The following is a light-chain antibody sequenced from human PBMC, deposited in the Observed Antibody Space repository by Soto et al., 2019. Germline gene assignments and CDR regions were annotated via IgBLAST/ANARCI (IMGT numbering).Light chain of an antibody. V-gene: IGLV2-14*03. CDR1: SSDIGGYNY. CDR2: DVT. CDR3: SSYTSDVTLI. Sequence: QSALTQPASVSGSPGQSITISCTGTSSDIGGYNYVSWYQQHPGKAPKLMIYDVTSRPSGVSNRFSGSKSVNTASLTISGLQAEDEADYYCSSYTSDVTLILGGGTKLTVL. J-gene: IGLJ2*01.